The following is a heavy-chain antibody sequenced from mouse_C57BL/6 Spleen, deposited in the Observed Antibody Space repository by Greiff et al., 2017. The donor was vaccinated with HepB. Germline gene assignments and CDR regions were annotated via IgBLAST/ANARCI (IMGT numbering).Heavy chain of an antibody. V-gene: IGHV1-64*01. CDR3: ARRGGYYDYPYAMDY. J-gene: IGHJ4*01. CDR2: IHPNSGST. CDR1: GYTFTSYW. D-gene: IGHD2-4*01. Sequence: QVQLQQPGAELVKPGASVKLSCKASGYTFTSYWMHWVKQRPGQGLEWIGMIHPNSGSTNYNEKFKSKATLTVDKSSSTAYMQLSSLTSEDSAVYDCARRGGYYDYPYAMDYWGQGTSVTVSS.